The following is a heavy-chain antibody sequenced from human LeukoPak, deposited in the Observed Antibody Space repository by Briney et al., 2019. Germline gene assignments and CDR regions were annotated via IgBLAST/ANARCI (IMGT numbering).Heavy chain of an antibody. V-gene: IGHV4-39*01. CDR2: IYYSGST. J-gene: IGHJ4*02. CDR1: GDSISSGGSY. CDR3: ARVRGGFDY. Sequence: PSETLSLTCTVSGDSISSGGSYWGWVRQPPGKGLEWIGSIYYSGSTYYNPSLKSRVTISVDTSQNQFSLKLSSVTAADTAVYYCARVRGGFDYWGQGTLVTVSS. D-gene: IGHD3-16*01.